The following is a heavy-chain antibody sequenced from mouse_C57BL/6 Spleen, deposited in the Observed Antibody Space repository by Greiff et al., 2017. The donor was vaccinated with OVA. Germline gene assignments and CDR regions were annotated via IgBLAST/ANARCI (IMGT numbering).Heavy chain of an antibody. CDR1: GFTFSDYG. J-gene: IGHJ4*01. Sequence: EVHLVESGGGLVQPGGSLKLSCAASGFTFSDYGMAWVRQAPRKGPEWVAFISNLAYSIYYADTVTGRFTISRENAKNTLYLEMSSLRSEDTAMYYCARHEGLRAMDYWGQGTSVTVSS. CDR2: ISNLAYSI. CDR3: ARHEGLRAMDY. V-gene: IGHV5-15*01. D-gene: IGHD2-4*01.